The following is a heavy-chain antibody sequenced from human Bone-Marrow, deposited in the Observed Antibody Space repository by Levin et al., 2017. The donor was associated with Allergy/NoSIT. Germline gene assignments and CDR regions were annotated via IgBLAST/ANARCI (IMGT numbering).Heavy chain of an antibody. CDR3: AKIFALHGDYVGD. CDR2: ISFGGSTI. CDR1: GFTFSDYY. Sequence: LSLPCAASGFTFSDYYMSWIRQAPGKGLEWVSYISFGGSTIYYADSVKGRFTISRDNANSSLYLQMNSLTAEDTAVYYCAKIFALHGDYVGDWGQGSMVTVSS. D-gene: IGHD4-17*01. J-gene: IGHJ4*02. V-gene: IGHV3-11*01.